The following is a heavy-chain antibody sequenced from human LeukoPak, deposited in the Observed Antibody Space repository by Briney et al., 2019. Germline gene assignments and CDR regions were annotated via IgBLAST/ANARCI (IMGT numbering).Heavy chain of an antibody. Sequence: PGGSLRLSCAASGFTFSSYGMHWVRQAPGKGLEWVAFVRYDGSNKYYADSVKGRFTISRDNSKNTVYLQMNSLRAEDTAVYSCAKDLGRVGSLDYWGQGTLVTVSS. V-gene: IGHV3-30*02. CDR2: VRYDGSNK. D-gene: IGHD5-24*01. CDR1: GFTFSSYG. J-gene: IGHJ4*02. CDR3: AKDLGRVGSLDY.